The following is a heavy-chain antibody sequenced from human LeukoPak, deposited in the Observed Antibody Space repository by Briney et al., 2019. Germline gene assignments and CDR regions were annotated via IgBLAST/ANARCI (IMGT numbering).Heavy chain of an antibody. CDR2: IYYSGST. V-gene: IGHV4-30-4*01. Sequence: SETLSLTCTVSGGSISSGDYYWSWIRQPPGKGLEWIGYIYYSGSTNYNPSLKSRVTISVDTSKNQFSLKLSSVTAADTAVYYCARSYPGDYSAFDIWGQGTMVTVSS. D-gene: IGHD4-17*01. CDR3: ARSYPGDYSAFDI. CDR1: GGSISSGDYY. J-gene: IGHJ3*02.